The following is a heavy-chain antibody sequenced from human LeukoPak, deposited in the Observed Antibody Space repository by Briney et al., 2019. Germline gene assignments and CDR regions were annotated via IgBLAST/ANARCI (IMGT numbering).Heavy chain of an antibody. D-gene: IGHD2-2*01. J-gene: IGHJ5*02. V-gene: IGHV3-23*01. CDR1: GFDFNTYA. CDR2: ITNSGTST. Sequence: TGGSLRLSCAAAGFDFNTYAMTWVRQAPGKGLEWVSSITNSGTSTYYADSVKGRFTISRDNSKNMLYLQMNSLRGDDMAIYYCAKELTRTAPIPQSGSDPWGQGTLVIVSS. CDR3: AKELTRTAPIPQSGSDP.